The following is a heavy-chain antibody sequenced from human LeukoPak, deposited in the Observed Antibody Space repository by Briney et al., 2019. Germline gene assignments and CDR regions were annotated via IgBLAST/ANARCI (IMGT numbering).Heavy chain of an antibody. CDR3: ARGVLMVYAAAFDY. CDR1: GFTFSSYE. CDR2: ISSSGSTI. V-gene: IGHV3-48*03. J-gene: IGHJ4*02. D-gene: IGHD2-8*01. Sequence: GGSLRLSCAASGFTFSSYEMNWVRQAPGKGLEWVSYISSSGSTIYYADSVKGRFTISRDNAKNSLYLQINSLRAEDTTVYYCARGVLMVYAAAFDYWGQGTLVTVSS.